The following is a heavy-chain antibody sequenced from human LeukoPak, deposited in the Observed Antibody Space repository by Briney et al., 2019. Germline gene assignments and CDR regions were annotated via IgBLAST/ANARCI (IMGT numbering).Heavy chain of an antibody. CDR2: TFYRSKWYN. Sequence: QTLSLTCALSGDSLSSNSAAWNWIRQSPSRGLEWLGRTFYRSKWYNDYAVSVKSQITINPDTSKNQFSLHLNSVTPEDTAVYYCARDPVSSDTSGYLQVGMDVWGQGTTVTVSS. CDR1: GDSLSSNSAA. J-gene: IGHJ6*02. CDR3: ARDPVSSDTSGYLQVGMDV. V-gene: IGHV6-1*01. D-gene: IGHD3-22*01.